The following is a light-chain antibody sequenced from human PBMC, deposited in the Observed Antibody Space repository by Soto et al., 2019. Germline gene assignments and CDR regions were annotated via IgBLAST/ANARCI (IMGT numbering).Light chain of an antibody. CDR3: SSYTSSSSIYV. CDR2: DVS. Sequence: QPASVSGSPGQSITISCTGTSSDVGGYNYVSWYQQHPGKAPKLMIYDVSNRPSGVSNRFSGSKSGNTASLTISGLQAEDEADYYCSSYTSSSSIYVFGTGTKVTVL. V-gene: IGLV2-14*01. CDR1: SSDVGGYNY. J-gene: IGLJ1*01.